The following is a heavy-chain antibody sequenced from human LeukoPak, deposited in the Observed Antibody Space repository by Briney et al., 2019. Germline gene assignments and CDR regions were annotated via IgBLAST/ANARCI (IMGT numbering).Heavy chain of an antibody. D-gene: IGHD3-3*01. CDR2: ISGSGGST. V-gene: IGHV3-23*01. CDR1: GFTFSSYA. CDR3: AKDGGSGYYTGVPYYFDY. Sequence: GGSLRLSCAASGFTFSSYAMSWVRQAPGKGLEWVSAISGSGGSTYYADSVKGRFTISRDNSKNTLYLQMNSLRAEDTAVYHCAKDGGSGYYTGVPYYFDYWGQGTLVTVSS. J-gene: IGHJ4*02.